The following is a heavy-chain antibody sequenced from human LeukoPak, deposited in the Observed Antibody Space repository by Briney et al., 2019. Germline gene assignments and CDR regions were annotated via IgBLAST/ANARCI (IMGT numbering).Heavy chain of an antibody. J-gene: IGHJ4*02. D-gene: IGHD2-2*01. CDR2: IYYSGST. Sequence: KSSETLSLTCTVSGGSISSSSYYWGWIRQPPGKGLEWIGSIYYSGSTYYNPSLKSRVTISVDTSKNQFSLKLSSVTAADTAAYYCARINCSSTSCPLDYWGQGTLVTVSS. CDR3: ARINCSSTSCPLDY. CDR1: GGSISSSSYY. V-gene: IGHV4-39*07.